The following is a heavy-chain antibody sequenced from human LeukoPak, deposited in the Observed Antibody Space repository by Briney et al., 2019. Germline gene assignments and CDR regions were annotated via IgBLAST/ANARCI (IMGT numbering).Heavy chain of an antibody. CDR3: ARGSGSYYYRLDY. CDR1: GGSISSYY. Sequence: SETLSLTCTVSGGSISSYYWSWIRQPPGKGLEWIGYIYYSGSTNYNPSLKSRVTISVDTSKNQFSLKLSSVTAADTAVYYCARGSGSYYYRLDYWGQGTLVTVSS. V-gene: IGHV4-59*01. CDR2: IYYSGST. J-gene: IGHJ4*02. D-gene: IGHD1-26*01.